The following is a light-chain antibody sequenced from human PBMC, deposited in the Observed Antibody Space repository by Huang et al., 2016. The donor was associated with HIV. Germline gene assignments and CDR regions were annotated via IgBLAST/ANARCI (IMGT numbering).Light chain of an antibody. CDR1: QNIADY. V-gene: IGKV1-39*01. CDR3: QQSLSNPEYT. Sequence: QMTQSPSSLSASVGDRVTMTCRASQNIADYLNWYQQKPGKAPKLLIYAASTLHSGVPSRFSGSGSGTHFTLTISSLQSEDFATYYCQQSLSNPEYTFGQGTKLEIK. CDR2: AAS. J-gene: IGKJ2*01.